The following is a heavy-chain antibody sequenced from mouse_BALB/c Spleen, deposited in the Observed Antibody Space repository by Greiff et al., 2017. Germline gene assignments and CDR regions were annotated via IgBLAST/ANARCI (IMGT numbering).Heavy chain of an antibody. V-gene: IGHV2-6-7*01. Sequence: QVQLQQSGPGLVAPSQSLSITCTVSGFSLTGYGVNWVRQPPGKGLEWLGMIWGDGSTDYNSALKSRLSISKDNSKSQVFLKMNSLQTDDTARYYWAREAYGNYEGYAMDYWGQGTSVTVSS. CDR2: IWGDGST. D-gene: IGHD2-1*01. CDR3: AREAYGNYEGYAMDY. J-gene: IGHJ4*01. CDR1: GFSLTGYG.